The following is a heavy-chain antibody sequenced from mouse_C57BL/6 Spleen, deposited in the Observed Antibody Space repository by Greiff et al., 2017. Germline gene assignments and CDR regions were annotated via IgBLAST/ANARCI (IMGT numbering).Heavy chain of an antibody. CDR1: GYSFTGYY. CDR3: ASRFAY. Sequence: VQLQQSGPELVTPGASVKISCKASGYSFTGYYMNWVKQSPEKSLEWIGEINPSTGGTTYNQKFKAKATLTVDKSSSTAYMQLKSLTSEDSAVYYCASRFAYWGQGTLVTVSA. CDR2: INPSTGGT. J-gene: IGHJ3*01. V-gene: IGHV1-42*01.